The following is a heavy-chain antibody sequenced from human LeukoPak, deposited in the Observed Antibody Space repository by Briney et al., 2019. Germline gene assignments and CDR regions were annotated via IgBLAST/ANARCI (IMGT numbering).Heavy chain of an antibody. D-gene: IGHD3-22*01. CDR1: GFTFSSYA. CDR2: ISGSGGST. V-gene: IGHV3-23*01. CDR3: AREVPYYYDSSGYYIGD. J-gene: IGHJ4*02. Sequence: GGSLRLSCAASGFTFSSYAMSWVRQAPGKGLEWVSAISGSGGSTYYADSVKGRFTISRDNSKNTLYLQMNSLRAEDTAVYYCAREVPYYYDSSGYYIGDWGQGTLVTVSS.